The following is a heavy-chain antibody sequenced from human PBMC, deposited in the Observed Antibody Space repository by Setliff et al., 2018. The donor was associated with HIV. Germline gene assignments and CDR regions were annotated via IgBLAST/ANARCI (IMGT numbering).Heavy chain of an antibody. CDR3: AGSSHIGIRKLWFVS. CDR2: IYPIGSPDFPSGNT. D-gene: IGHD2-21*01. V-gene: IGHV4-59*01. CDR1: GGSISNYY. Sequence: SETLSLTCTVSGGSISNYYWSWIRQPPGKGLEWIGYIYPIGSPDFPSGNTVYNPSFRSRVTLSLDTSKNQFSLKLTSVTAADTAVYFCAGSSHIGIRKLWFVSWGQGRLVTVSS. J-gene: IGHJ5*01.